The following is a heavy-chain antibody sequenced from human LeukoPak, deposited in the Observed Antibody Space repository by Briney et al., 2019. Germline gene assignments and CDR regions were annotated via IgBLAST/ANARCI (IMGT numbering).Heavy chain of an antibody. CDR1: GFTFSDYY. CDR3: VRSTSPPQFDY. CDR2: MNSGSHYK. J-gene: IGHJ4*02. V-gene: IGHV3-11*06. D-gene: IGHD2-2*01. Sequence: GRSLRLSCAASGFTFSDYYMSWIRQAPGKGLEWVSSMNSGSHYKEYAHSVKGRFIISRDNAKNSLYLQMNSLRAEDTAVYYCVRSTSPPQFDYWGQGILVSVSS.